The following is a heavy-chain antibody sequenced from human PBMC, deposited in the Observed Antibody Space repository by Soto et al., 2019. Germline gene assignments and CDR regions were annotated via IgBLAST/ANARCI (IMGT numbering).Heavy chain of an antibody. D-gene: IGHD6-13*01. CDR1: GYSFTSYW. CDR3: ARLQAAAGDNPLTFDY. J-gene: IGHJ4*02. V-gene: IGHV5-10-1*01. Sequence: EVQLVQSGAEVKKPGESLRISCNGSGYSFTSYWISWVRQMPGKGLEWMGWIDPSDSYTNYSPSFQGHVTISADKSISTAYLQRSSLKASGTAMYYCARLQAAAGDNPLTFDYWGQGTLVTVSS. CDR2: IDPSDSYT.